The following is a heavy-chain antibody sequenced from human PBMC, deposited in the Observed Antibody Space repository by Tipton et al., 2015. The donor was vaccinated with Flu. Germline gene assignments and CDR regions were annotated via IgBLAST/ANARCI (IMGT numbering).Heavy chain of an antibody. CDR2: ISSSSSYI. J-gene: IGHJ6*03. CDR3: ARVFGFWSGYDGYYMDV. D-gene: IGHD3-3*01. V-gene: IGHV3-21*01. CDR1: GFTFSSYS. Sequence: SLRLSCAASGFTFSSYSMNWVRQAPGKGLEWVSSISSSSSYIYYADSVKGRFTISRDNAKNSLYLQMNSLRAEDTAVYYCARVFGFWSGYDGYYMDVWGKGTTVTVSS.